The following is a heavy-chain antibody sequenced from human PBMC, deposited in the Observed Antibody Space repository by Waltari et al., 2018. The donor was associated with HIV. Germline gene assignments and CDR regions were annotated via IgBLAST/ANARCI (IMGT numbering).Heavy chain of an antibody. Sequence: VKLVGSVRGLVQPGASLSPSCAASGFTVSSHSITWFLQAPGEGLEWVALIYTGGSTYYADSRKGRVTISRDNSKNTLYLQMNSLRAEDTAVYYCASPDTTMVHGHYYFYHMDVWGQGTTVTVSS. D-gene: IGHD5-18*01. J-gene: IGHJ6*02. CDR3: ASPDTTMVHGHYYFYHMDV. CDR2: IYTGGST. V-gene: IGHV3-66*01. CDR1: GFTVSSHS.